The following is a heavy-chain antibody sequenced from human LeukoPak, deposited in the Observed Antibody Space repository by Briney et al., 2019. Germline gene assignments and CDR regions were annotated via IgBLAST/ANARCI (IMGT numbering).Heavy chain of an antibody. CDR1: GFTFSDFW. V-gene: IGHV3-7*05. Sequence: GGSLRLSCATSGFTFSDFWMSWVRQAPGKGLEWVGNIRQDGSEKYYVDSVMGRFTLSRDNAENALYLQVNSLRPKDTAVYYCARDREGAFDIWGQGTMVTVSS. J-gene: IGHJ3*02. CDR3: ARDREGAFDI. CDR2: IRQDGSEK.